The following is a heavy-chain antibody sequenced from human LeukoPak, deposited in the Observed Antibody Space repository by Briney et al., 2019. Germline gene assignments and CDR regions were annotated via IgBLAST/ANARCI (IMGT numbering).Heavy chain of an antibody. CDR3: ARGPSSGYYYYYMDV. CDR1: GGSFNGYY. Sequence: SETLSLTCAVYGGSFNGYYWSWIRQPPGKGLEWIGEINHSGSTNYNPSLKSRVTISVDTSKNQFSLKLSSVTAADTAVYYCARGPSSGYYYYYMDVWGKGTTVTVSS. V-gene: IGHV4-34*01. J-gene: IGHJ6*03. D-gene: IGHD6-25*01. CDR2: INHSGST.